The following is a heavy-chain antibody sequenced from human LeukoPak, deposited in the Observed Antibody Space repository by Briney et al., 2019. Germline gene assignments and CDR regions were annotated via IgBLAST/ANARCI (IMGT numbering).Heavy chain of an antibody. CDR3: ARVVDYYDSSGYYNWFDP. CDR1: GGSISSSSYY. Sequence: SETLSLTCTVSGGSISSSSYYWGWIRQPPGKGLEWIGYIYYSGSTNYNPSLKSRVTISVDTSKNQFSLKLSSVTAADTAVYYCARVVDYYDSSGYYNWFDPWGQGTLVTVSS. V-gene: IGHV4-61*05. CDR2: IYYSGST. D-gene: IGHD3-22*01. J-gene: IGHJ5*02.